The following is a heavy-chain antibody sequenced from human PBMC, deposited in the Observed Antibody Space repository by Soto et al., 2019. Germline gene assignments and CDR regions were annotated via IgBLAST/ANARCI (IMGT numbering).Heavy chain of an antibody. CDR1: GFTFSSYA. V-gene: IGHV3-30-3*01. CDR3: VGGTQLPAGFYY. D-gene: IGHD1-7*01. Sequence: QVQLVESGGGVVQPGRSLRLSCGASGFTFSSYAMHWIRQAPGKGLEWVTVIAHDGSEKYNADSVKGRFTISRDNSKNTLYLQMNSLRPEDTAVYYCVGGTQLPAGFYYWGQGTLVAVSS. J-gene: IGHJ4*02. CDR2: IAHDGSEK.